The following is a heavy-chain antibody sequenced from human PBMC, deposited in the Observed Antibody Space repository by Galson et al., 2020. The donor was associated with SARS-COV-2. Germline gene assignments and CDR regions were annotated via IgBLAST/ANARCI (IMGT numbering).Heavy chain of an antibody. J-gene: IGHJ6*03. Sequence: GGSLRLSCAASGFTISSYAMHWVRQAPGKGLEWVAVISYDGSNKYYADSVKGRFTISRDNSKNTLYLQMNSLRAEDTAVYYCARDYIRWLVPSYYMAVLGKGTPLTMSS. CDR1: GFTISSYA. V-gene: IGHV3-30*04. CDR2: ISYDGSNK. D-gene: IGHD6-19*01. CDR3: ARDYIRWLVPSYYMAV.